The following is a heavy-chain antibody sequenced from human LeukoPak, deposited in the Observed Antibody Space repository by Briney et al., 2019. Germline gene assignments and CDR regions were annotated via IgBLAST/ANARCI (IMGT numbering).Heavy chain of an antibody. V-gene: IGHV1-69*06. CDR3: ARSGRITMVRGVIGYYYYMDV. J-gene: IGHJ6*03. Sequence: SVKVSCKASGYTFSSYDINWVRQATGQGLEWMGGIIPIFGTANYAQKFQGRVTITADKSTSTAYMELSSLRSEDTAVYYCARSGRITMVRGVIGYYYYMDVWGKGTTVTVSS. D-gene: IGHD3-10*01. CDR1: GYTFSSYD. CDR2: IIPIFGTA.